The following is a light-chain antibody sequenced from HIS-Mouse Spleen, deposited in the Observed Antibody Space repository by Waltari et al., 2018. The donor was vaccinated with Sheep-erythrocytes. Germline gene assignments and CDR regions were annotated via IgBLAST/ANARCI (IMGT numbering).Light chain of an antibody. CDR1: SSDVGGYNY. CDR3: SSYTSSSTVV. Sequence: LTQPASVSGSPGQSISISCTGTSSDVGGYNYVSWYQQHPGKAPKLMIYDVSNRPSGVSNRFSVSKSGNTASLTISGLQAEDEADYYCSSYTSSSTVVFGGGTKLTVL. V-gene: IGLV2-14*03. CDR2: DVS. J-gene: IGLJ2*01.